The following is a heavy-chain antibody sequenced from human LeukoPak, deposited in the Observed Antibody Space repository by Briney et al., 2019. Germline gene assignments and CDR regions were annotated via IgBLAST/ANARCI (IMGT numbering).Heavy chain of an antibody. J-gene: IGHJ6*03. Sequence: GASVKVSCKASGYTFTGYYMHWVRRAPGQGLEWMGWINPNSGNTGYAQKFQGRVTMTRNTSISTAYMELSSLRSEDTAVYYCARGAFYCSSTSCLVLGYYYYYMDVWGKETTVTVSS. CDR1: GYTFTGYY. CDR2: INPNSGNT. V-gene: IGHV1-8*02. D-gene: IGHD2-2*01. CDR3: ARGAFYCSSTSCLVLGYYYYYMDV.